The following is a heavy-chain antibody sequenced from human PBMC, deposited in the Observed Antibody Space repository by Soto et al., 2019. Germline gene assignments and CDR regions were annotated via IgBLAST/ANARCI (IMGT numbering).Heavy chain of an antibody. D-gene: IGHD3-3*01. CDR1: GFSFSTYA. J-gene: IGHJ4*02. V-gene: IGHV3-23*04. Sequence: VQLVESGGGVVQPGTSLRLSCAASGFSFSTYAMSWVRQAPGKGLEWVAGISASGDNSYYADSVKGRFTISRDNSKGTLYLQMNNLRAEDTAVYYCADGGEWSFNFVYWGQGTLVTVSS. CDR3: ADGGEWSFNFVY. CDR2: ISASGDNS.